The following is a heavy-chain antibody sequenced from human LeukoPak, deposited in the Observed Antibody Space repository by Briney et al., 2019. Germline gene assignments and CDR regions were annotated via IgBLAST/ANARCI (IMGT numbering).Heavy chain of an antibody. CDR1: GGSISSGGYY. CDR2: IYYSGST. D-gene: IGHD2-15*01. J-gene: IGHJ3*02. CDR3: ARGVGFIQFDAFDI. V-gene: IGHV4-31*03. Sequence: SQTLSPTCTVSGGSISSGGYYWSWIRQHPGKGLEWIGYIYYSGSTYYNPSLKSRVTISVDTSKNQFSLKLSSVTAADTAVYYCARGVGFIQFDAFDIWGQGTMVTVSS.